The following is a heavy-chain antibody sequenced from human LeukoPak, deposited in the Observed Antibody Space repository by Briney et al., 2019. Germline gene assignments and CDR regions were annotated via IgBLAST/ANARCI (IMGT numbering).Heavy chain of an antibody. CDR2: IYSGGST. CDR1: GFTVSSNY. Sequence: GGSLRLSCAASGFTVSSNYMSWVRQAPGKGLEWVSVIYSGGSTYYADSVKGRFTISRDNSKNTLHLQMNSLRAEDTAVYYCAGLPYYDFWSGYYTAWGQGTLVTVSS. J-gene: IGHJ5*02. V-gene: IGHV3-66*02. CDR3: AGLPYYDFWSGYYTA. D-gene: IGHD3-3*01.